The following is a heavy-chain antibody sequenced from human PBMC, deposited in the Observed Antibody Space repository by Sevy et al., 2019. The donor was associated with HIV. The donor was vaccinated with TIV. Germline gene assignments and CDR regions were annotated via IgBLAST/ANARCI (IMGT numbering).Heavy chain of an antibody. CDR3: ARDASAYDALDY. CDR1: GFTFSTYT. Sequence: GGSLRLSCAASGFTFSTYTMNWVRQAPGKGLEWVSSITGSSSYMFYADSVKGRFTISRDNAENSLYLQMNSLRAEETAMYYCARDASAYDALDYWGQGSLVTVSS. J-gene: IGHJ4*02. V-gene: IGHV3-21*01. D-gene: IGHD5-12*01. CDR2: ITGSSSYM.